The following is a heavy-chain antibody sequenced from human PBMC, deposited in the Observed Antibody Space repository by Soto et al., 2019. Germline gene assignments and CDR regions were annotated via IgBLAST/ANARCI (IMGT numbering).Heavy chain of an antibody. J-gene: IGHJ2*01. Sequence: EVQLVEFGGGLVQPGGPLRLSCAASGFSVSSNHMSWVRQATGKGLEWVSIMYSDGGTDYADSVKGRFTISRDNSENTLSLQMNSLRVEDTAVYYCAREQGYRDCFDVWGRGTLVTVSS. V-gene: IGHV3-53*04. CDR2: MYSDGGT. CDR1: GFSVSSNH. CDR3: AREQGYRDCFDV. D-gene: IGHD6-13*01.